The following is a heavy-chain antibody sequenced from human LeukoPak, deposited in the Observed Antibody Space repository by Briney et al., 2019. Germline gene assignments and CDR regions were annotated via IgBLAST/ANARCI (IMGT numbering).Heavy chain of an antibody. V-gene: IGHV1-18*01. CDR1: GYTFTNYG. D-gene: IGHD6-13*01. CDR2: ISAYNGDT. J-gene: IGHJ4*02. Sequence: ASVKVSCKAFGYTFTNYGITWVRQAPGQGLEWMGWISAYNGDTQYGQKFQGRVTLTTDTSTSTAYMELRSLRSDDTAVYYCARDQGSSWYVGHFDYWGQGTLVTVSS. CDR3: ARDQGSSWYVGHFDY.